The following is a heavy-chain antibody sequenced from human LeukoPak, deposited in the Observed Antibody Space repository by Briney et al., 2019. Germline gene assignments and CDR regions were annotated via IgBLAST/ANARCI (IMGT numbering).Heavy chain of an antibody. J-gene: IGHJ4*02. CDR2: IYYSGST. CDR3: ARWGKRGSGTTGYDY. Sequence: SETLSLTCTVSGGSISSGGYYWSWIRQHPGKGLEWIGYIYYSGSTYYNPSLKSRVTISVDTSKNQFSLKLSSVTAADTAVYCCARWGKRGSGTTGYDYWGQGTLVTVSS. CDR1: GGSISSGGYY. V-gene: IGHV4-31*03. D-gene: IGHD1-1*01.